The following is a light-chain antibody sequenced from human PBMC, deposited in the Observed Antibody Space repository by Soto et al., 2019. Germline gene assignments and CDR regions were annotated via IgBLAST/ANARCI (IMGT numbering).Light chain of an antibody. CDR1: SSSIGSNT. V-gene: IGLV1-44*01. CDR3: AAWDDSLNGHV. CDR2: ANN. J-gene: IGLJ1*01. Sequence: QSVLTHPPSASWTPGHRVTISCSGSSSSIGSNTVNWYQQLPGTAPKLLIHANNQRPSGVPDRFSGSKSGTSASLAISWLQSEEADYYCAAWDDSLNGHVFGTGTKVTVL.